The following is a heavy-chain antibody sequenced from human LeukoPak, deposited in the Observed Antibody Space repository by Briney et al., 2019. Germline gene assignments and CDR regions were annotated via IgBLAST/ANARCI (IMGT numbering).Heavy chain of an antibody. Sequence: GESLKISCKGSGYSFTSYWIGWVRQMPGKGLEWMAIIYPGDSDTRYSPSFQGQVTISADKSITTAHLQWRSLKASDTAMYYCARSSDSSGYYGYFDYWGQGTLVTVSS. D-gene: IGHD3-22*01. CDR3: ARSSDSSGYYGYFDY. J-gene: IGHJ4*02. V-gene: IGHV5-51*01. CDR2: IYPGDSDT. CDR1: GYSFTSYW.